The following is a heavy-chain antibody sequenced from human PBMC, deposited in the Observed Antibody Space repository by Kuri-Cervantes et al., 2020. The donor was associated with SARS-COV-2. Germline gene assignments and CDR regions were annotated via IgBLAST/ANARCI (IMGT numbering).Heavy chain of an antibody. Sequence: GGSLRLSCAVSGFPFSDYAMSWVRQAPGMGLEWVSSISSGSDYIYYADSVKGRFTVSRDNAENSLYLQMNSLGVGDTAVYYCGRHRGYCSGGGCYSTGFSFDYWGQGALVTVSS. CDR1: GFPFSDYA. V-gene: IGHV3-21*01. CDR2: ISSGSDYI. D-gene: IGHD2-15*01. CDR3: GRHRGYCSGGGCYSTGFSFDY. J-gene: IGHJ4*02.